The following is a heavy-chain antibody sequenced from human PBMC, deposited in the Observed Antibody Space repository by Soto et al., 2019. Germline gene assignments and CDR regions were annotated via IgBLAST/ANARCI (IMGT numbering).Heavy chain of an antibody. Sequence: QVQLVQSGPELKKPGSSVKVSCKAPGDTFNSNGISWVRQAPGQGLEWMGGIVPMFGTTNLALKFEDRVTITADELTTTGYREIRGLTSEETALYYCARDLADVHLWDAFDVWGHGTRVTVSS. D-gene: IGHD5-18*01. CDR2: IVPMFGTT. CDR1: GDTFNSNG. J-gene: IGHJ3*01. CDR3: ARDLADVHLWDAFDV. V-gene: IGHV1-69*01.